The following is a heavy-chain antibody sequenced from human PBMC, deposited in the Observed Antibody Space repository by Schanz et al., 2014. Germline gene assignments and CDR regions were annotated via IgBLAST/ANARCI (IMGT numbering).Heavy chain of an antibody. J-gene: IGHJ6*02. Sequence: QVQLQESGPGLVKPSQTLSLTCAVSGGSISSGGYSWNWVRQAPGKGLEWIGYINYSGSTNYIPSLKSRVTISVDTSKNQFSLRLNSVIAADTAVYYCARGGGGWNFYGMDVWGQGTTVTVSS. V-gene: IGHV4-30-4*07. CDR3: ARGGGGWNFYGMDV. CDR1: GGSISSGGYS. CDR2: INYSGST. D-gene: IGHD3-16*01.